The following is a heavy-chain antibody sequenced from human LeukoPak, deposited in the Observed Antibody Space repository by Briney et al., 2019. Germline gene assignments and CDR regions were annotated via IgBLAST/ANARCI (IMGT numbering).Heavy chain of an antibody. CDR3: AQGITAAWGALGI. CDR2: ISGSGDNT. J-gene: IGHJ3*02. V-gene: IGHV3-23*01. D-gene: IGHD6-13*01. CDR1: GFTFSSYA. Sequence: GGSLILSCADSGFTFSSYAMSGVRQAPGEGLQWASTISGSGDNTFYADSVKGRCTISRDNCKNTLDLQMNSLRVEDTAVYYCAQGITAAWGALGIWGQGTVVTVSA.